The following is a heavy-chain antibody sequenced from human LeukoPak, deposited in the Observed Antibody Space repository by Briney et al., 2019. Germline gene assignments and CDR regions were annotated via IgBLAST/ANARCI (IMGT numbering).Heavy chain of an antibody. J-gene: IGHJ3*02. CDR1: GGTFSSYA. D-gene: IGHD5-12*01. CDR2: IIPIFGTA. Sequence: GASVKVSCKASGGTFSSYAISWVRQAPGQGLEWMGGIIPIFGTANYAQKFQGRVTITADESTSTAYMELSSLRSEDTAVYYCARMEVGVDIVAGGAAFDIWGQGTMVTVSS. V-gene: IGHV1-69*01. CDR3: ARMEVGVDIVAGGAAFDI.